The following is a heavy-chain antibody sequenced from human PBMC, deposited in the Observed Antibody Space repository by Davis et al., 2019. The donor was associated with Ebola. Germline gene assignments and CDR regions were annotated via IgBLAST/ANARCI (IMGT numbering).Heavy chain of an antibody. CDR2: IYHSGST. J-gene: IGHJ4*02. CDR1: GGSISSGGYS. V-gene: IGHV4-30-2*01. Sequence: MPSETLSLTCAVSGGSISSGGYSWSWIRQPPGKGLEWIGYIYHSGSTYYNPSLKSRVTISVDRSKNQFSLKLSSVTAADTAVYYCARDQAAAGVWGQGTLVTVSS. D-gene: IGHD6-13*01. CDR3: ARDQAAAGV.